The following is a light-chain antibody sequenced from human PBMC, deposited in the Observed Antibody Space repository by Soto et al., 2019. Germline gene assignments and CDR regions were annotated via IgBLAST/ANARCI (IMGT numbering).Light chain of an antibody. CDR2: GAS. V-gene: IGKV3-20*01. CDR3: QQYDSSRT. Sequence: EIVLTQSPGTLSLSPGERATLCCRASQSVSSSYLAWYQQKPGQAPRLLIYGASSRATGIPDRFSGSGSGTDFTLTISRLEPEDFAVYYCQQYDSSRTFGQGTKVDIK. J-gene: IGKJ1*01. CDR1: QSVSSSY.